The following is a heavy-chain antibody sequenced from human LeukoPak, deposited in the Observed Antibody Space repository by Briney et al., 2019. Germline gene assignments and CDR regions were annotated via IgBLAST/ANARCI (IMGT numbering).Heavy chain of an antibody. CDR1: GFTFSAYT. CDR2: ITSSGPHM. CDR3: ARIIGSGGSGSYYYLDY. V-gene: IGHV3-21*01. D-gene: IGHD3-10*01. Sequence: GGSLRLSCAASGFTFSAYTVSWVRQAPGKGLEWVSSITSSGPHMYYADSVKGRFTVSRDNTKNSLYLQMNSLRAEDTAVYYCARIIGSGGSGSYYYLDYGGQETLVTVSS. J-gene: IGHJ4*02.